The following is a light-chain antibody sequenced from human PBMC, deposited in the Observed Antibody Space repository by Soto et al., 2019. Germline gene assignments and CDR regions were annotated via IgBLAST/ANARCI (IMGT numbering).Light chain of an antibody. CDR3: SAYTDRSTLV. J-gene: IGLJ3*02. CDR1: MRDVGAYNL. V-gene: IGLV2-14*01. Sequence: QSALTQPASVSGSAGQSITISCSGTMRDVGAYNLVSWYQQHPGTAPKLIIYEVRNRPSGISSRFSGSRSGNTASLTISGLQPEDEDDYYCSAYTDRSTLVFGEGTKLTVL. CDR2: EVR.